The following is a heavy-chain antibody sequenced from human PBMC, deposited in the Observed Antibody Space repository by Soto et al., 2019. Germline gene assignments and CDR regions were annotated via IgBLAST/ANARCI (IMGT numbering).Heavy chain of an antibody. J-gene: IGHJ4*02. CDR3: AILSN. V-gene: IGHV3-53*02. Sequence: EVQLVVTGGGLIQPGGSLRLSCAASGFTVSSNYMNWVRQAPGKGLEWVSIIYSDGTTSYADSVKGRFTISRDNFKNTLHLQMNSLRAEDTAVYYCAILSNWGQGTLVTVSS. CDR2: IYSDGTT. CDR1: GFTVSSNY. D-gene: IGHD6-6*01.